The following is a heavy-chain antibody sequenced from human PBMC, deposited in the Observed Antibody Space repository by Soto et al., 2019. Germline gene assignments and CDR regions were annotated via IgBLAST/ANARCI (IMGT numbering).Heavy chain of an antibody. D-gene: IGHD3-3*01. Sequence: GGSLRLSCETSCFTFGNYGMGWVRQAPGKGLYWVSGISSSSRRTYYADSVRGRFTISRDNSKNTLYLQMDTLRADDTAVYYCAKVAKTGVVIEFLASWGQGSLVTVSS. CDR1: CFTFGNYG. J-gene: IGHJ5*02. V-gene: IGHV3-23*01. CDR3: AKVAKTGVVIEFLAS. CDR2: ISSSSRRT.